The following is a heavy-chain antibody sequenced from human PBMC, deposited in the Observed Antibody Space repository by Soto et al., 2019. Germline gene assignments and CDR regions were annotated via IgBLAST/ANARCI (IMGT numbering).Heavy chain of an antibody. Sequence: SETLSLTCAVSGGSISSGGYSWSWIRQPPGKGLEWIGYIYHSGSTYYNPSLKSRVTISVDRSKNQFSLKLSSVTAADTAVYYCARGGTIDCSSTSCPLLFDPWGQGTLVTVSS. D-gene: IGHD2-2*01. CDR1: GGSISSGGYS. V-gene: IGHV4-30-2*01. CDR2: IYHSGST. CDR3: ARGGTIDCSSTSCPLLFDP. J-gene: IGHJ5*02.